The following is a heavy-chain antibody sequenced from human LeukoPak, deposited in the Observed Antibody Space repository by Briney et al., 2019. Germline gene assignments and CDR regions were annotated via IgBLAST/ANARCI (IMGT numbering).Heavy chain of an antibody. Sequence: PSETLSLTCTVSNGSMTSDSYYWAWVRQPPGKGLEWIGTIFYSGKTYYSASLKSRVAVSLDTSKKNFSLRLSSVTAADTAVYYCARLWIVATWFDAWGQGALVTVSS. J-gene: IGHJ5*02. V-gene: IGHV4-39*02. CDR1: NGSMTSDSYY. CDR3: ARLWIVATWFDA. CDR2: IFYSGKT. D-gene: IGHD2-2*03.